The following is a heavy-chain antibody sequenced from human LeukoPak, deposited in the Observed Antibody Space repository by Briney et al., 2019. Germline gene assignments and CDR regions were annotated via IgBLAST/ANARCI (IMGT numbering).Heavy chain of an antibody. CDR3: AKDELRFLEWLSRMDV. CDR1: GFTFSSYG. CDR2: ISYDGSNK. Sequence: PGGSLRLSCAASGFTFSSYGMHWVRQAPGKGLEWVAVISYDGSNKYYADSVKGRFTISRNNSKNTLYLHMNSLRAEDTAVYYCAKDELRFLEWLSRMDVWGQGTTVTVSS. V-gene: IGHV3-30*18. J-gene: IGHJ6*02. D-gene: IGHD3-3*01.